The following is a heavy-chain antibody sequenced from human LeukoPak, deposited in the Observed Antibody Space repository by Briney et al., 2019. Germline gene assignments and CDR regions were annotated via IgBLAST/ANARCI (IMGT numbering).Heavy chain of an antibody. D-gene: IGHD2-2*01. J-gene: IGHJ4*02. V-gene: IGHV3-21*01. CDR3: ARVCSSGLGPDY. Sequence: KAGGSLRLSCAASGFTFSSYSMNWVRQAPGKGLEWVSSISSSSSYIYYADSVKGRFTISRDNAKNSLYLQMNSLRAEDTAVYYCARVCSSGLGPDYWGQGTLVTVSS. CDR1: GFTFSSYS. CDR2: ISSSSSYI.